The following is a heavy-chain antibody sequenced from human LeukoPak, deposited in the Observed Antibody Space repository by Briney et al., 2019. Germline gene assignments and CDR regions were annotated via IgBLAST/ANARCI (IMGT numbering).Heavy chain of an antibody. Sequence: GGSLRLSCAASGFTFSSYSMNWVRQAPGKGLEWVSSISSSSSYIYYADSVKGRFTISRDNAKTSLYLQMNSLRAEHTSVYYCACGVVRGWSYYYGMDVWGQGTTVTVSS. D-gene: IGHD2-2*01. J-gene: IGHJ6*02. V-gene: IGHV3-21*01. CDR1: GFTFSSYS. CDR2: ISSSSSYI. CDR3: ACGVVRGWSYYYGMDV.